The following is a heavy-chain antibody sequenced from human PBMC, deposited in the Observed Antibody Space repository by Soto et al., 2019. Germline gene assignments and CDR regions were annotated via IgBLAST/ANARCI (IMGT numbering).Heavy chain of an antibody. CDR3: ARMGSGLFYLDL. Sequence: ASVKVSCKASGYTFNAYHICWVRQAPGEGLEWMGWINPNSGGTIFSQTFQGRLTMTRDTSISTAYLESNSLRSDDTAVYYCARMGSGLFYLDLWGQGTLVTVSS. CDR2: INPNSGGT. J-gene: IGHJ4*02. CDR1: GYTFNAYH. V-gene: IGHV1-2*02. D-gene: IGHD6-19*01.